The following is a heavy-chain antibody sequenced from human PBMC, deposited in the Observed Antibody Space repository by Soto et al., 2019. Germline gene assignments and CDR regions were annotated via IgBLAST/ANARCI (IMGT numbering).Heavy chain of an antibody. CDR1: GYTFTSYG. D-gene: IGHD2-2*01. Sequence: ASVKVSCKASGYTFTSYGISWVRQAPGQGLEWMGWISAYNGNTNYAQKLQGRVTMTTDTSTSTAYMELRSLRSDDTAVYYCAVVVVPAASPNWLDPWGQGTLVTVSS. CDR2: ISAYNGNT. V-gene: IGHV1-18*01. CDR3: AVVVVPAASPNWLDP. J-gene: IGHJ5*02.